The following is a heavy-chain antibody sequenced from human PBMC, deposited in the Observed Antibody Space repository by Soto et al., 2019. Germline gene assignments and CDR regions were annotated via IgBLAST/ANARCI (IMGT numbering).Heavy chain of an antibody. D-gene: IGHD3-22*01. CDR3: ARGTPDYYDSSGSDY. CDR2: IYYSGST. J-gene: IGHJ4*02. V-gene: IGHV4-30-4*01. Sequence: SETLSLTCAVSGVSINSNYYWSWIRQPPGKGLEWIGYIYYSGSTYYNPSLKSRVTISVDTSKNQFSLKLSSVTAADTAVYYCARGTPDYYDSSGSDYWGQGTLVTVSS. CDR1: GVSINSNYY.